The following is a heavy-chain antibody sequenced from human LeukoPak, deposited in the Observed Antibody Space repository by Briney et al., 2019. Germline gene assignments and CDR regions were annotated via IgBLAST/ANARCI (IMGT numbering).Heavy chain of an antibody. CDR1: GYTFTSYG. D-gene: IGHD3-22*01. Sequence: ASVKVSCKASGYTFTSYGISWVRQAPGQGLEWMGWISAYNGNTNYAQKLQGRVTMTTDRSTSTAYMELRSLRSDDTAVYYCARETYPGITMIVVVTYGMDVWGQGTTVTVSS. V-gene: IGHV1-18*01. J-gene: IGHJ6*02. CDR3: ARETYPGITMIVVVTYGMDV. CDR2: ISAYNGNT.